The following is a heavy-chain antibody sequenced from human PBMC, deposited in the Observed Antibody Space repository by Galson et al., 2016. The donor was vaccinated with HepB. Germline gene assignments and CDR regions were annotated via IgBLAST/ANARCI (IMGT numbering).Heavy chain of an antibody. Sequence: SLRLSCAASGFTFTSRAMHWVRQAPGKGLEWVAVTSYDGRKIFYADSVRGRFSISRDNSKNTLFLQMNSLRAEDTAVYYCTKTGSGWYFDYWGQGTLVTVSS. V-gene: IGHV3-30-3*02. CDR2: TSYDGRKI. D-gene: IGHD6-19*01. CDR1: GFTFTSRA. CDR3: TKTGSGWYFDY. J-gene: IGHJ4*02.